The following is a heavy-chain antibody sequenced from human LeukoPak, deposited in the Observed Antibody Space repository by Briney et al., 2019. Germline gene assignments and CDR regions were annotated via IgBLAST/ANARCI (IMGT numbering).Heavy chain of an antibody. CDR3: AELYEV. CDR1: GDSISNGGYY. J-gene: IGHJ4*02. Sequence: SDTLALTCTVSGDSISNGGYYCSWIRHHPWKGLEWFGYIYYSASTYYNPSLKSRVTISVDTSKNQFSLKLSSVTAADTAVYYCAELYEVWGQGTLVTVSS. D-gene: IGHD2-2*02. V-gene: IGHV4-31*03. CDR2: IYYSAST.